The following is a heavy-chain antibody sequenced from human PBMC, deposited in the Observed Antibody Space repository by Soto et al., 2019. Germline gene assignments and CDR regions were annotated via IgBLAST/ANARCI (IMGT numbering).Heavy chain of an antibody. V-gene: IGHV1-2*02. CDR2: ISPASGDT. J-gene: IGHJ4*02. CDR3: ARGEYRYGQYCFDS. CDR1: GYTFTGYY. D-gene: IGHD5-18*01. Sequence: GASVKVSCKASGYTFTGYYMHWVRQAPGQGLEWMGWISPASGDTTYAQKFQGRVTMTRDTSISTAYMELIRLTSDDTAVYSGARGEYRYGQYCFDSWGQGTLVTVSS.